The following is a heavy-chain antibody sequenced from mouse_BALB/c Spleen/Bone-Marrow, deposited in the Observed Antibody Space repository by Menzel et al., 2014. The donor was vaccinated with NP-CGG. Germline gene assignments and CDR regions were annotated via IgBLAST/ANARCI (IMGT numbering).Heavy chain of an antibody. CDR3: SRRAHYFGSGLDY. V-gene: IGHV1-9*01. CDR1: GYIFSSYW. CDR2: ILPGSGNT. J-gene: IGHJ2*01. Sequence: QVQLQQSGAELMKPGASVTISCKATGYIFSSYWIEWIKQRPGHGLEWIGEILPGSGNTNYNEKFRDKATFTAETSSNIAYMQLSSLTSEDSAVYHCSRRAHYFGSGLDYWGQGTTLTVSS. D-gene: IGHD1-1*01.